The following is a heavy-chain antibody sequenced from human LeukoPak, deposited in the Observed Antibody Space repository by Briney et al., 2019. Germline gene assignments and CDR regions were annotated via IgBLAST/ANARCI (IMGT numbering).Heavy chain of an antibody. V-gene: IGHV3-53*03. CDR2: IYSGGST. J-gene: IGHJ3*02. CDR1: GFTVTSNY. CDR3: AKGDYYDSTDAFDI. Sequence: GGSLRLSCAASGFTVTSNYMSWVRQAPGKGLEWVSVIYSGGSTYYADSVKGRFTISRDNSKNTLYLQMNTLGAEDTAMYYCAKGDYYDSTDAFDIWGQGTMVTVSS. D-gene: IGHD3-22*01.